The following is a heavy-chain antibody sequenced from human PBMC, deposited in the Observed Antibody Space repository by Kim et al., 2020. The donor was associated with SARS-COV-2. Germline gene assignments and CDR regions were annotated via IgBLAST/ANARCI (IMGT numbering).Heavy chain of an antibody. CDR3: ARDGPGDKSLWIQLSRGRYMDV. Sequence: GGSLRLSCAASGFTFSNYEMNWVRQAPGKGLEWVSYITSSGSTIYYADSVKGRFTISRDKAKNSLYLQMNSLRAEDTAVYYCARDGPGDKSLWIQLSRGRYMDVWGKGTTVTVS. V-gene: IGHV3-48*03. D-gene: IGHD5-18*01. CDR2: ITSSGSTI. J-gene: IGHJ6*03. CDR1: GFTFSNYE.